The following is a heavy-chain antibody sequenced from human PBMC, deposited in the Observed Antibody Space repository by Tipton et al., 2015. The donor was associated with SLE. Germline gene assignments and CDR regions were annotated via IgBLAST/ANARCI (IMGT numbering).Heavy chain of an antibody. CDR2: MNPNSGNT. Sequence: QSGAEVKKPGASVKVSCKASGYTFTSYDINWVRQATGQGLEWMGWMNPNSGNTGYAQKFQGRVTMTRNTSISTAYMELSSLRSEDTAVYYCARDRGSSGTGYYGMDVWGQGTTVTVSS. CDR3: ARDRGSSGTGYYGMDV. V-gene: IGHV1-8*01. D-gene: IGHD6-13*01. J-gene: IGHJ6*02. CDR1: GYTFTSYD.